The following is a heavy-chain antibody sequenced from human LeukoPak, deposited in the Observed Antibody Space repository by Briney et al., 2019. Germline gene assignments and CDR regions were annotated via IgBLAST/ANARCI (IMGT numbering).Heavy chain of an antibody. Sequence: GGSLRLSCAASGFTFDDYGMTWVRQAPEKGLEWVALISWDGATTYYADSVKGRFNISRDNSKNSLYLQMNSLRAEDTAVYYCAKFHSPVSSTDYWGQGTLVTVSS. J-gene: IGHJ4*02. CDR2: ISWDGATT. D-gene: IGHD5/OR15-5a*01. CDR3: AKFHSPVSSTDY. V-gene: IGHV3-43D*03. CDR1: GFTFDDYG.